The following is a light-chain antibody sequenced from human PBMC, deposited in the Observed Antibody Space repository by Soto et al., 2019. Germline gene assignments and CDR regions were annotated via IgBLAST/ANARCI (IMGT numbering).Light chain of an antibody. CDR3: QHSYSTLWT. CDR2: AAS. CDR1: QSISSY. J-gene: IGKJ1*01. V-gene: IGKV1-39*01. Sequence: DIQMTQSPSSLSASVGDRVTITCRASQSISSYLNWYQQKPGKAPKLLIYAASSLQSGVPSRFSGSGSGTDFTLTIISLQPEDFATYYCQHSYSTLWTFGNGTKVEIK.